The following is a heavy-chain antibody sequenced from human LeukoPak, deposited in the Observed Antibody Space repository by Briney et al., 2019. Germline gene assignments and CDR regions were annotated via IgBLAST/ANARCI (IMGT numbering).Heavy chain of an antibody. J-gene: IGHJ4*02. D-gene: IGHD6-13*01. V-gene: IGHV4-39*07. CDR3: AREYGSSWYEYYFDY. CDR1: GGSISSSSYY. Sequence: SETLSLTCTVSGGSISSSSYYWGWIRQPPGKGLEWIGSIYYSGSTYYNPSLKSRVTISVDTSKNQFSLKLSSVTAADTAVYYCAREYGSSWYEYYFDYWGQGTLVTVSS. CDR2: IYYSGST.